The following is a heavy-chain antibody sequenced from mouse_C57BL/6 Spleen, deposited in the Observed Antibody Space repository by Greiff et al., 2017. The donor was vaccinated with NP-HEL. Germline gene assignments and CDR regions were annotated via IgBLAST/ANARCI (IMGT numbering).Heavy chain of an antibody. CDR2: IYPGSGST. CDR3: AGGTGY. J-gene: IGHJ2*01. D-gene: IGHD3-3*01. Sequence: VQLQQPGAELVKPGASVKMSCKASGYTFTSYWITWVKQRPGQGLEWIGDIYPGSGSTNYNEKFKSKATLTVDKSSSTAYMQLSSLTSEDSAVYYCAGGTGYWGQGTTLTVSS. V-gene: IGHV1-55*01. CDR1: GYTFTSYW.